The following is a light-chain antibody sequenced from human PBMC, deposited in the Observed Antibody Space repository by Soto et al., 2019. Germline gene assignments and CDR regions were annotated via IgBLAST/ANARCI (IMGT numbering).Light chain of an antibody. CDR3: QHYGYSRT. Sequence: EIVLTQSPGTLSLSPGERATLSCRASQSVSSSDLAWYQQTPGQAPRLLIYGASTRATGIPDRFSGSGSGIDFTLTISRLEPEDFAVYYCQHYGYSRTFGQGTKVEIK. V-gene: IGKV3-20*01. CDR2: GAS. CDR1: QSVSSSD. J-gene: IGKJ1*01.